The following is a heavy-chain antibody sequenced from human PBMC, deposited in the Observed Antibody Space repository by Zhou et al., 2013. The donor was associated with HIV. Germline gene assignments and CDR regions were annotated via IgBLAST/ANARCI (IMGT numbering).Heavy chain of an antibody. CDR3: ARAYSTSWYGGGFYYMDV. CDR2: IIPIFATA. V-gene: IGHV1-69*01. D-gene: IGHD4-4*01. J-gene: IGHJ6*03. CDR1: GGTFSSYA. Sequence: QVQLVQSGAEVRKPGASVKVSCKASGGTFSSYAISWVRQAPGQGLEWIGGIIPIFATANYAQKFQGRVTITTDESTTTAHMELSSLRSEDTAVYYCARAYSTSWYGGGFYYMDVWGKGPRSPSP.